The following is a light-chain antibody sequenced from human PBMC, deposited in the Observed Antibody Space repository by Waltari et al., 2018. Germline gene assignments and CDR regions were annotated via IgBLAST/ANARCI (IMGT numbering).Light chain of an antibody. CDR1: QSISSY. CDR3: QQSYSTPPT. V-gene: IGKV1-39*01. CDR2: AAS. Sequence: DIHMNKSPSSLSASVGDRVTITCRASQSISSYLNLYQQKPGKAPKLLIYAASSLQSGVPSRFSGSGSGTDFTLTISSLQPEDFATYYCQQSYSTPPTFGQGTRLEIK. J-gene: IGKJ5*01.